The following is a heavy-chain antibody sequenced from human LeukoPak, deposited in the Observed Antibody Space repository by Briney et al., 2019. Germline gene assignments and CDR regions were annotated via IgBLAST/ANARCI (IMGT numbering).Heavy chain of an antibody. Sequence: GGSLRLSCAASGFTFSSYWMSWVRQAPGKGLEWVANIKQDGSEKYYVDSVKGRSTISRDNAKNSLYLQMNSLRAEDTAVYYCARDDWNAVYYYYYGMDVWGKGTTVTVSS. J-gene: IGHJ6*04. CDR3: ARDDWNAVYYYYYGMDV. CDR2: IKQDGSEK. V-gene: IGHV3-7*03. CDR1: GFTFSSYW. D-gene: IGHD1-1*01.